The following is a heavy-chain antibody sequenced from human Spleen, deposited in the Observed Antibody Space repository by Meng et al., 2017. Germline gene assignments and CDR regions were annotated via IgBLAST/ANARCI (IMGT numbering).Heavy chain of an antibody. CDR2: IYYSGRT. Sequence: QVQLQESGPGLVKPSQTLSLTCTVSGGSISSDNYWSWIRQPPGKGLEWIGYIYYSGRTYYNPSLKSRLTISVDTSKNQFSLKLSSVTAADTAVYYCARRPTGIDYWGQGTLVTVSS. D-gene: IGHD2-8*02. J-gene: IGHJ4*02. V-gene: IGHV4-30-4*01. CDR3: ARRPTGIDY. CDR1: GGSISSDNY.